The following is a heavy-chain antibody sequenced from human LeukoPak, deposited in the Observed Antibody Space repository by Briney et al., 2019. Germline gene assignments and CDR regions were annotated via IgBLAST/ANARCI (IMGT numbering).Heavy chain of an antibody. CDR2: IYSGGST. CDR1: GFTVSSNY. J-gene: IGHJ5*02. Sequence: GGSLRLSCAASGFTVSSNYMSWVRQAPGKGLEWVSVIYSGGSTYYADSVKGRFTISRDNSKNTLYLQMNSLRAEDTAVYYCARDMPHTGFDPWGQGTLVTVSS. CDR3: ARDMPHTGFDP. V-gene: IGHV3-53*01. D-gene: IGHD2-2*01.